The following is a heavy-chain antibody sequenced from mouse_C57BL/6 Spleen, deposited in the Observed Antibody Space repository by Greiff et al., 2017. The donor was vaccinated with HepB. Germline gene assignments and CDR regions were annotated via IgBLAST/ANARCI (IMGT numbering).Heavy chain of an antibody. D-gene: IGHD2-12*01. Sequence: VMLVESGPGLVAPSQSLSITCTVSGFSLTSYGVSWVRQPPGKGLEWLGVLWGDGNTNYHSALISRLSISKDNSKSQVFLKLNSQQTDDTATYYCAKTYYTYYFDYWGQGTTLTVSS. CDR3: AKTYYTYYFDY. V-gene: IGHV2-3*01. CDR1: GFSLTSYG. CDR2: LWGDGNT. J-gene: IGHJ2*01.